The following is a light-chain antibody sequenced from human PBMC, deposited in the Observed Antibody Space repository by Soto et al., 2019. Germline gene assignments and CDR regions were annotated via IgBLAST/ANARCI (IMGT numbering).Light chain of an antibody. Sequence: QSALTQPASVSGSPGQSITISCTGTSSDVGGYNYVSWYQQQPGKAPKLMIYDVSNRPSGVSNRFSGSKSDNTASLTTSGLQAEDEADYYCSSYTSSSTVVFGGGTKLTVL. J-gene: IGLJ2*01. CDR1: SSDVGGYNY. CDR2: DVS. CDR3: SSYTSSSTVV. V-gene: IGLV2-14*01.